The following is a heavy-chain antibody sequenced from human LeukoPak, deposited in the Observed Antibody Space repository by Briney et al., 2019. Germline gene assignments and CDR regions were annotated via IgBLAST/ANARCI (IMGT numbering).Heavy chain of an antibody. D-gene: IGHD3-22*01. V-gene: IGHV3-43*02. CDR2: ISGDGGST. Sequence: GGSLRLSCAASGFTFDDYAMHWVRQAPGKGLEWVSLISGDGGSTYYADSVKGRFTISRDNAKNSLYLQMNSLRAEDTAVYYCARESYHYYDSSGYQRVFDYWGQGTLVTVSS. CDR3: ARESYHYYDSSGYQRVFDY. CDR1: GFTFDDYA. J-gene: IGHJ4*02.